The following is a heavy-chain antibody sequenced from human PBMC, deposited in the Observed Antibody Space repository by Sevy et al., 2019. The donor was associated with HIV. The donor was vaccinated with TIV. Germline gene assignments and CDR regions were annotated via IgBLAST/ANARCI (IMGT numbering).Heavy chain of an antibody. D-gene: IGHD2-15*01. CDR2: ISGSGRST. V-gene: IGHV3-23*01. J-gene: IGHJ6*02. CDR1: GFTFSTYA. CDR3: AKGYCSGGSCPRDYYYYGMDV. Sequence: GGSLRLSCAASGFTFSTYAMNWVRQAPGKGLEWVSSISGSGRSTYYADSVEGRFTISRDNSKNTLYLQMNSLRADDPAVYYCAKGYCSGGSCPRDYYYYGMDVWGQGTTVTVSS.